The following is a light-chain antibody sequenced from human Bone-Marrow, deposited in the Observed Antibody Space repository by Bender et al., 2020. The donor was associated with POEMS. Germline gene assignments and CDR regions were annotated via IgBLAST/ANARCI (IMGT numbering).Light chain of an antibody. CDR2: EVS. CDR3: SSWAGSNNVV. J-gene: IGLJ2*01. Sequence: QSALTQPPSASGSPGQSVTISCTGTSSDVGGHNYVSWYQQHPGKAPKLMIYEVSKRPSGVPDRFSGSKSGNTASLAVSGLQGEDEADYYCSSWAGSNNVVFGGGTKLTVL. V-gene: IGLV2-8*01. CDR1: SSDVGGHNY.